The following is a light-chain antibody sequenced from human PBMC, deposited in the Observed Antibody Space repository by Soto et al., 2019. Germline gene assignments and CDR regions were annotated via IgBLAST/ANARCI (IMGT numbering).Light chain of an antibody. J-gene: IGLJ1*01. V-gene: IGLV2-14*03. CDR3: SSYTSSSSRV. CDR2: DVN. Sequence: QSALTQPASVSGSPGQSITISCTGTSSDIGGYNYVSWYQHHPGKAPKLMIYDVNNRPSGVSDRFSGSKSGNTASLTISGLQAEDEADYYCSSYTSSSSRVFGTGTKVPS. CDR1: SSDIGGYNY.